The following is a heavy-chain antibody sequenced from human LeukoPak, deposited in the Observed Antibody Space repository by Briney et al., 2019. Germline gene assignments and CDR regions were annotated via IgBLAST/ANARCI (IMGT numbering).Heavy chain of an antibody. CDR1: GFTFSNFA. CDR2: ISDSGGST. J-gene: IGHJ4*02. Sequence: PGGSLRLSCAASGFTFSNFAMSWVRQAPGKGLEWVSLISDSGGSTKYADSVKGRFIISRDNSRDTLYLQMSSLRAEDTALYYRAPDLRGADWSLDDWGQGALVTVSS. CDR3: APDLRGADWSLDD. V-gene: IGHV3-23*01. D-gene: IGHD3-9*01.